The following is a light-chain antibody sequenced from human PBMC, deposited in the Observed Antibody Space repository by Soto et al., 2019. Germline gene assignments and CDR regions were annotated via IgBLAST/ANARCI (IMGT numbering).Light chain of an antibody. J-gene: IGLJ1*01. Sequence: QSALTQPASVSGSPGQSITISCTGTSSDVGGYNYVSWYQQHPGKAPKLMIYHVSNRPSGVSNRFSGSKSGNTASLTISGLQAEDEAEYYCSSYTSSSTLPYVFGTGTKLTVL. CDR1: SSDVGGYNY. CDR2: HVS. V-gene: IGLV2-14*01. CDR3: SSYTSSSTLPYV.